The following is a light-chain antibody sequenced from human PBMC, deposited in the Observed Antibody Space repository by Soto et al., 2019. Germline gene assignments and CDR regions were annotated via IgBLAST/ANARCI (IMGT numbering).Light chain of an antibody. CDR2: EGS. CDR3: SSYAGNTTVGV. CDR1: SSDVGSYSL. Sequence: QSVLTQPASVSGSPGQSITFSCTGTSSDVGSYSLVSWYQQHPGKAPKLMIYEGSKRPSGVSNRFSGSKSGNTASLTISGLQAEDEADYYCSSYAGNTTVGVFGTGTKLTVL. J-gene: IGLJ1*01. V-gene: IGLV2-23*03.